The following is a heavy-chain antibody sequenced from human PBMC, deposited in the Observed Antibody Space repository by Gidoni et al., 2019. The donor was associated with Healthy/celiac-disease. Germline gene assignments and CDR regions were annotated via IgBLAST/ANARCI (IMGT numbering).Heavy chain of an antibody. D-gene: IGHD2-2*01. CDR2: ILYDGSNK. CDR3: ARDPRGSSYGMDV. CDR1: GFTFSSYG. Sequence: QVQLVESGGGVVQPGRSLRLSSAASGFTFSSYGMHWVRQAPGKGLEWVAVILYDGSNKYYADSVKGRFTISRDNSKNTLYLQMNSLRAEDTAVYYCARDPRGSSYGMDVWGQGTTVTVSS. V-gene: IGHV3-33*01. J-gene: IGHJ6*02.